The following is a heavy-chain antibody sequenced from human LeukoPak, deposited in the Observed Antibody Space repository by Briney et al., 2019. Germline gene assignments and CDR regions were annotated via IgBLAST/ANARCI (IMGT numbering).Heavy chain of an antibody. CDR2: IYSGGNT. CDR3: ARESYARGYSYGFGY. CDR1: GFTVSSNY. V-gene: IGHV3-53*01. J-gene: IGHJ4*02. Sequence: GGSLRLSCAASGFTVSSNYMSWVRQAPGKGLEWVSVIYSGGNTYYADSVKGRFTISRDNSKNTLYLQMNSLRAEDTAVYYCARESYARGYSYGFGYWGQGTLVTVSS. D-gene: IGHD5-18*01.